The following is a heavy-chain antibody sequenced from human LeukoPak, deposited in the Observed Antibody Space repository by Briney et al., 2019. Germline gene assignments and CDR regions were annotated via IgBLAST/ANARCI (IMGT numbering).Heavy chain of an antibody. CDR1: GFTFSSYA. D-gene: IGHD3-22*01. CDR2: ISGSGGST. V-gene: IGHV3-23*01. CDR3: ARAVRGTDYYDSSGLGWYYFDY. J-gene: IGHJ4*02. Sequence: GGSLRLSCAASGFTFSSYAMSWVRQAPGKGLEWVSAISGSGGSTYYADSVKGRFTISRDNSKNTLYLQMNSLRAEDTAVYYCARAVRGTDYYDSSGLGWYYFDYWGQGTLVTVSS.